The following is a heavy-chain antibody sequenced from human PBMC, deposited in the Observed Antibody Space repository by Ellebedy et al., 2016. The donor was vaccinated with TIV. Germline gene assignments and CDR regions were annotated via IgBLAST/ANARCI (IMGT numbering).Heavy chain of an antibody. D-gene: IGHD4-23*01. CDR1: GGSISTYS. J-gene: IGHJ4*02. V-gene: IGHV4-4*07. Sequence: MPSETLSLTCTAPGGSISTYSWSWIRQPAGSRLEWIGRIYASGSTDYSPSLKSRVTMSADTSRNHCSLTLYSVTAADTAVYHGAGSRGHYDGYFDFWGQGTLVTVSS. CDR2: IYASGST. CDR3: AGSRGHYDGYFDF.